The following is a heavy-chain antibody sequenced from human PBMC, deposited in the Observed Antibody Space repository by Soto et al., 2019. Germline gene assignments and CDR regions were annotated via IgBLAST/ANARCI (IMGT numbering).Heavy chain of an antibody. J-gene: IGHJ4*02. Sequence: QVPLVESGGGVVQPGRSLRLSCAASGFTFSTYGMHWVRQAPGKGLEWVAVIWYDGSNKYYADSVKGRFTISRDNSKNTLYLQMNSLRAEDTAVYYCARGYDFWSGYLLYWGQGTLVTVSS. CDR2: IWYDGSNK. CDR3: ARGYDFWSGYLLY. V-gene: IGHV3-33*01. CDR1: GFTFSTYG. D-gene: IGHD3-3*01.